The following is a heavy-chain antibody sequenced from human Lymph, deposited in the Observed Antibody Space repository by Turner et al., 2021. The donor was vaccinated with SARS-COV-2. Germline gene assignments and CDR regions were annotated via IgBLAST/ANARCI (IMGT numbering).Heavy chain of an antibody. CDR2: ITSSGGST. V-gene: IGHV3-23*01. CDR3: AKDPNWYILSAVDY. Sequence: EVPLLESGGGLVQPGGALRPSCAASGFTFSSYAMRWVRQAPGQGLEWVSSITSSGGSTYFADSVKGRFTISRDNSKNTLYLQMNSLRAEDTAVYYCAKDPNWYILSAVDYWGQGTLVTVSS. D-gene: IGHD1-1*01. CDR1: GFTFSSYA. J-gene: IGHJ4*02.